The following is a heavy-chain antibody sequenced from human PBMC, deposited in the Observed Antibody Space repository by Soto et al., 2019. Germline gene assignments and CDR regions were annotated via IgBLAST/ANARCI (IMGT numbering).Heavy chain of an antibody. CDR2: MYYNGSI. Sequence: SETLSLTCNVSGGSISNYYWTWVRQSPEKGLEWIGYMYYNGSINYNPSLKSRVTISIDTSKNQFSLTLKSVTAADTAVYYCASGGNWFDPWGQGVLVTVSS. CDR1: GGSISNYY. J-gene: IGHJ5*02. D-gene: IGHD3-16*01. V-gene: IGHV4-59*01. CDR3: ASGGNWFDP.